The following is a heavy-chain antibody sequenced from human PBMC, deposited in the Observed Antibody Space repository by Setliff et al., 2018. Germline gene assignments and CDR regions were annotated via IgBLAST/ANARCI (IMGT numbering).Heavy chain of an antibody. Sequence: PSETLSLTCTVSGGSINSGGYYWSWIRQHPGKGLEWIGYIYYSGSTYYNPSLKSRVTISVETSKNQFSLKLSAVAAADTAVYYCARVPRLTDMRSAFDIWGQGTMVTVSS. CDR3: ARVPRLTDMRSAFDI. J-gene: IGHJ3*02. CDR1: GGSINSGGYY. CDR2: IYYSGST. D-gene: IGHD2-15*01. V-gene: IGHV4-31*03.